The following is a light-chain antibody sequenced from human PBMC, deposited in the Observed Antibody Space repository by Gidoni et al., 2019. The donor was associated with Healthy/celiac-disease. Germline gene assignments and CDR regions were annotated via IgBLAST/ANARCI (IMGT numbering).Light chain of an antibody. Sequence: QPALPQPRSLSGSPGQSVPISCTGTSRDVGGYNYVSWYQQHPGKAPKLLIYDVSKRPSGVPDRFSGSKSGNTASLTISGLQAEDEADYYCCSYAGSYRYVFGTGTKVTVL. CDR3: CSYAGSYRYV. CDR1: SRDVGGYNY. V-gene: IGLV2-11*01. CDR2: DVS. J-gene: IGLJ1*01.